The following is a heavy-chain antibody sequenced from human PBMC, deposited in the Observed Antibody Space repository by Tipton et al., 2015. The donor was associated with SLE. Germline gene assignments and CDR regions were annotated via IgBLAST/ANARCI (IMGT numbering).Heavy chain of an antibody. J-gene: IGHJ4*02. V-gene: IGHV4-59*01. Sequence: GLVKPSETLSLTCYVTGVSISNYYWTWIRQSPGKGLEWIGNVYKNYNPSLESRVTISVDTSRNLFSLNLSSVTAADTAVYYCARDGSGSYYAYWGQGALVTVSS. D-gene: IGHD1-26*01. CDR2: VYK. CDR3: ARDGSGSYYAY. CDR1: GVSISNYY.